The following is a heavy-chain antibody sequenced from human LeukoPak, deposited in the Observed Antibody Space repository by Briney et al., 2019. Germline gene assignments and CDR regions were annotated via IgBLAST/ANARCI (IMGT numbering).Heavy chain of an antibody. CDR3: VRGGYRGFDYEY. D-gene: IGHD5-12*01. CDR1: GFTFSTYS. Sequence: GESLRLSCAASGFTFSTYSMNWLRLAPGEGLEWVSSISPDSNYKYYVDSVKGRFTISRDNAKSSLYLQMNSLRAEDTAVYYCVRGGYRGFDYEYWGRGTLVTVSS. J-gene: IGHJ4*02. CDR2: ISPDSNYK. V-gene: IGHV3-21*01.